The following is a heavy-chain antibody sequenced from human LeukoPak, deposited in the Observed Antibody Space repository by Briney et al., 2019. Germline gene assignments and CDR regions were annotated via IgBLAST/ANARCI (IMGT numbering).Heavy chain of an antibody. CDR1: GFTFSSYS. V-gene: IGHV3-48*04. Sequence: GGSLRLSCAASGFTFSSYSMNWVRQALGKGLEWVSYISSSSSTIYYADSVKGRFTISRDNAKNSLYLRMNSLRAEDTAVYYCARSKDAFDIWGQGTMVTVSS. CDR2: ISSSSSTI. CDR3: ARSKDAFDI. J-gene: IGHJ3*02.